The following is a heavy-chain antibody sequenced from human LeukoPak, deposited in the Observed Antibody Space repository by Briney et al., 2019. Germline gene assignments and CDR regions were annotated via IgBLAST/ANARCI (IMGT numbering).Heavy chain of an antibody. Sequence: GGSLRLSCAASGFTFSSYAMNWVRQAPGKGLEWVANIKQDGKGKYYVDSVKGRFTISRDNAKKSLYLQMNSLRAEDTAVYYCARAEYSSSWFLEYWGQGTLVTVSS. CDR1: GFTFSSYA. J-gene: IGHJ4*02. V-gene: IGHV3-7*01. CDR2: IKQDGKGK. D-gene: IGHD6-13*01. CDR3: ARAEYSSSWFLEY.